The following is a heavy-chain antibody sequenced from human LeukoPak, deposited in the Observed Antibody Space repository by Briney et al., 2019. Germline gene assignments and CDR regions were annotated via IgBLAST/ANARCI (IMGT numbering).Heavy chain of an antibody. Sequence: GESLKISCKSSGYSFTSYWIGWVRQMPGKGLEWMGIIYPGDSDTRYSPSFQGQVTISADKSISTAYLQWSSLKASDIAMYYCARRRYYGSGSYAPFDYWGQGTLVTVSS. V-gene: IGHV5-51*01. CDR3: ARRRYYGSGSYAPFDY. CDR2: IYPGDSDT. D-gene: IGHD3-10*01. J-gene: IGHJ4*02. CDR1: GYSFTSYW.